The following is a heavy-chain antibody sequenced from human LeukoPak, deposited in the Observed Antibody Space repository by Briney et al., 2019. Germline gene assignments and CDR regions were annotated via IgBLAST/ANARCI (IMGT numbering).Heavy chain of an antibody. J-gene: IGHJ4*02. CDR2: INPNSGGT. Sequence: GASVKVSCKASGYTFTGYYIHWVRQAPGQGLECMGWINPNSGGTNYAQKFQGWVTMTRDTSISTAYMELSRLRSDDTAVYYCARDGYLNGHDYWGQGTLVTVSS. V-gene: IGHV1-2*04. D-gene: IGHD5-12*01. CDR1: GYTFTGYY. CDR3: ARDGYLNGHDY.